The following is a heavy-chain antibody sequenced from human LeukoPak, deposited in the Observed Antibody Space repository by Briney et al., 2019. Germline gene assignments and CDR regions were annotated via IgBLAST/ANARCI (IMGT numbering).Heavy chain of an antibody. D-gene: IGHD1-1*01. V-gene: IGHV4-4*07. CDR3: ARVSWFPGTSYYYMDV. Sequence: PSQTLSLTCTVSGGSISSYYWSWIRQPAGKGLEWIGRIYTSGSTNYTPSLKGRVTISVDTSKNQFSLKLTSVTAADTAVYYCARVSWFPGTSYYYMDVWGKGTTVTVSS. CDR2: IYTSGST. J-gene: IGHJ6*03. CDR1: GGSISSYY.